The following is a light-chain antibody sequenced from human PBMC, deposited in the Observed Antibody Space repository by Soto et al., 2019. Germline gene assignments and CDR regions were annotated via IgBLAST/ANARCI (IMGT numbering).Light chain of an antibody. CDR2: GAS. J-gene: IGKJ1*01. V-gene: IGKV3-15*01. CDR1: QSVSTN. CDR3: QQYKNWWT. Sequence: IVMTQSPATLSVSPGERATLSCRARQSVSTNLAWYQKKPGQAPRLLIYGASTMATGIPARFSGSGAGTEISLTISRLHSEDFAFYYCQQYKNWWTFGQGTRVDIK.